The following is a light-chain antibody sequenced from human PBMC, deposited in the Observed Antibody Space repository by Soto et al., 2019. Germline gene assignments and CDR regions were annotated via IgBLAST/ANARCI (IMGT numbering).Light chain of an antibody. Sequence: EIVLTQSPGTLSLSPGERATLSCRASQTVTNNFLAWYQQKPGQAPRLLIHTGSSRATGIPDRFSGSGSGTDFTLTISRLEPEDFAVYWCQRYGSSPPTFGQGTRVEIK. CDR2: TGS. V-gene: IGKV3-20*01. J-gene: IGKJ1*01. CDR1: QTVTNNF. CDR3: QRYGSSPPT.